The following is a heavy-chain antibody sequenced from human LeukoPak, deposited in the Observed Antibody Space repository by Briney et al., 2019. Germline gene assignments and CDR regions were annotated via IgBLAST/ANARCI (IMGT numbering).Heavy chain of an antibody. V-gene: IGHV1-2*02. J-gene: IGHJ4*02. CDR2: INPNSGGT. Sequence: GASVKVSCKASGYTFTGYCMHWVRQAPVQGLEWMGWINPNSGGTNYAQKFQGRVTMTRDTSISTAYMELSRLRSDDTAVYYCARDSGLYEGATDYWGQGTLVTVSS. D-gene: IGHD1-26*01. CDR1: GYTFTGYC. CDR3: ARDSGLYEGATDY.